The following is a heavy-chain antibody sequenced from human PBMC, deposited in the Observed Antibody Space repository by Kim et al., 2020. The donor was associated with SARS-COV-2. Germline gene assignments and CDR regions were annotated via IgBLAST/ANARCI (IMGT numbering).Heavy chain of an antibody. D-gene: IGHD2-2*01. Sequence: ASVKVSCKSSGYTFITYYMHWVRQAPGQGLEWMGIVNPTDGSTSYAQKFQGRVTMTRDTSTTTVFMELSSLRSEDTAVYYCAREHLVVLPTAPIYYYGMDVWGQGTTVTVSS. CDR1: GYTFITYY. J-gene: IGHJ6*02. CDR2: VNPTDGST. V-gene: IGHV1-46*01. CDR3: AREHLVVLPTAPIYYYGMDV.